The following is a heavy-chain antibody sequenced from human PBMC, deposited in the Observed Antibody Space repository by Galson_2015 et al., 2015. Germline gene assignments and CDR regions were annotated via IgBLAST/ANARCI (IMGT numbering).Heavy chain of an antibody. D-gene: IGHD3-10*01. V-gene: IGHV4-31*03. CDR3: ARDRFRERLLWFGEGFDP. Sequence: TLSLTCTVSGGSISSGGYYWSWIRQHPGKGLEWIGYIYYSGSTYYNPSLKSRVTISVDTSKNQFSLKLSSVTAADTAVYYCARDRFRERLLWFGEGFDPWGQGTLVTVSS. CDR2: IYYSGST. J-gene: IGHJ5*02. CDR1: GGSISSGGYY.